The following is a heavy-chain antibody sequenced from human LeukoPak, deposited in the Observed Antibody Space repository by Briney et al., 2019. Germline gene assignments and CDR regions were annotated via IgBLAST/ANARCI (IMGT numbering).Heavy chain of an antibody. V-gene: IGHV4-61*02. Sequence: SQTLSLTCTVSGGSISSGSYYWSWIRQPAGKGLEWIGRIYTSGSTNYNPSLKSRVTISVDTSKNQFSLKLSSVTAADTAVYYCARDGFLESASWFDPWGQGTLVTVSS. J-gene: IGHJ5*02. D-gene: IGHD3-3*01. CDR1: GGSISSGSYY. CDR2: IYTSGST. CDR3: ARDGFLESASWFDP.